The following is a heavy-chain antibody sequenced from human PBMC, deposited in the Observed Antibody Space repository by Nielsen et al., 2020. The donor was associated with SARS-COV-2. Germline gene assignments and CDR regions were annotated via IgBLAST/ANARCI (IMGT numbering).Heavy chain of an antibody. CDR3: ARVRDSGYYSFFDH. V-gene: IGHV4-4*02. D-gene: IGHD3-22*01. CDR2: VSHSGST. Sequence: SETLSLTCAVSGDSVSSHDWWTWVRQSPGKGLEWIGEVSHSGSTNYNPSLKSRVTLSMDTSKNHFSLHLTSVTAADTAIYYCARVRDSGYYSFFDHWGLGTLVTVSS. CDR1: GDSVSSHDW. J-gene: IGHJ4*02.